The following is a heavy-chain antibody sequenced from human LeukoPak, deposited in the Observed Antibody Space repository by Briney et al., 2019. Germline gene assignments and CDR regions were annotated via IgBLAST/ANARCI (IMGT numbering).Heavy chain of an antibody. Sequence: GGSLRLSCAASGFTFSNYAVSWVRQAPGKGLEWVSTISGSGHSTYYTDSVKGRFTISRGNSKNTLYLQMNSLRAEDTAVYYCAKSGSADDGWYMDVWGKGTTVTVSS. CDR2: ISGSGHST. CDR3: AKSGSADDGWYMDV. V-gene: IGHV3-23*01. D-gene: IGHD4-17*01. J-gene: IGHJ6*03. CDR1: GFTFSNYA.